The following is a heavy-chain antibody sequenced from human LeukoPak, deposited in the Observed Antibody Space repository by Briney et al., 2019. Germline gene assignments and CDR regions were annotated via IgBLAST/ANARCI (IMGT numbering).Heavy chain of an antibody. D-gene: IGHD2-8*02. CDR1: GFTFTSHW. J-gene: IGHJ3*01. Sequence: GGSLSLSCEAYGFTFTSHWMSWVRPVAGKGREWVAKINEDGREKYYVDSVKDRFTIYRDNAKNSLSLQMNSLRAEDTAVYYCARDQGYCTSVNCRGDAFDVWGQGSMVPVSS. V-gene: IGHV3-7*01. CDR3: ARDQGYCTSVNCRGDAFDV. CDR2: INEDGREK.